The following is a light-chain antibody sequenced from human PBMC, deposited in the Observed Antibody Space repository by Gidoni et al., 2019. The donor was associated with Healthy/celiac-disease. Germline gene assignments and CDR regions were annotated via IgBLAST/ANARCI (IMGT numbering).Light chain of an antibody. CDR1: SSNIGAGYD. Sequence: QSVLTQPPSVSGAPGQRVTISCTGSSSNIGAGYDVHWYQQVPGTAPKLLIYGNSNRPSGVPDRFSGSKSGTSASLAITGLQAEDEADYYCQSFDISLSGSVFGGGTNLTVL. CDR3: QSFDISLSGSV. CDR2: GNS. J-gene: IGLJ2*01. V-gene: IGLV1-40*01.